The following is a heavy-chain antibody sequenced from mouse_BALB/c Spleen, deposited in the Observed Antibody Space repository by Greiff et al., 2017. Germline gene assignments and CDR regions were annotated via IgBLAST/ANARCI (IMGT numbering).Heavy chain of an antibody. Sequence: VKLVESGPGLVQPSQSLSITCTVSGFSLTSYGVHWVRQSPGKGLEWLGVIWSGGSTDYNAAFISRLSISKDNSKSQVFFKMNSLRANDAAIYYCARNRGNYPWFAYWGQGTLVTVSA. CDR3: ARNRGNYPWFAY. V-gene: IGHV2-2*02. J-gene: IGHJ3*01. CDR2: IWSGGST. CDR1: GFSLTSYG. D-gene: IGHD2-1*01.